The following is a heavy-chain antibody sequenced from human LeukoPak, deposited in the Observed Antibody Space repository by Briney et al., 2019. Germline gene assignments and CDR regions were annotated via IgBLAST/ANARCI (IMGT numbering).Heavy chain of an antibody. Sequence: SGTLSLTCAVSGGSISSSNWWSWVRPPPGKGLEWIGEIYHSGSANYNPSLKSRVTISVDKSKNQFSLKLSSVTAADTAVYYCAVEGEAAAGSFDYWGQGTLVTVSS. CDR3: AVEGEAAAGSFDY. V-gene: IGHV4-4*02. D-gene: IGHD6-13*01. CDR1: GGSISSSNW. J-gene: IGHJ4*02. CDR2: IYHSGSA.